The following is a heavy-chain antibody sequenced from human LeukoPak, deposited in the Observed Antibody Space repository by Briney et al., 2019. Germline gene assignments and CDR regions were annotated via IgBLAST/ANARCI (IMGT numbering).Heavy chain of an antibody. CDR3: AEDGGYDFDY. D-gene: IGHD5-12*01. V-gene: IGHV3-23*01. CDR2: ISGGGDST. Sequence: GGSLRLSCAASGFTFSSYALTWVRQAPGKGLEWVSAISGGGDSTYYADSVKGRFTISRDNSKNTLYLQRNSLRAEDTAVYYCAEDGGYDFDYWGQGTLVTVSS. J-gene: IGHJ4*02. CDR1: GFTFSSYA.